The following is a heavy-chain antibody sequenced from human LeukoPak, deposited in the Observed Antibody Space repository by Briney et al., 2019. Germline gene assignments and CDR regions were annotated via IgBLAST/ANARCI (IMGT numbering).Heavy chain of an antibody. Sequence: ASVKVSCKASGYTFTDYYMHWVRQAPGKGLEWMGCINPNSGGTNYAQKFQGRVTMTRDTSISTAYMELSRLKSDDTAVYYCARVHFYDSSGYSLINPWGQGTLVTVSS. CDR1: GYTFTDYY. J-gene: IGHJ4*02. D-gene: IGHD3-22*01. CDR2: INPNSGGT. V-gene: IGHV1-2*02. CDR3: ARVHFYDSSGYSLINP.